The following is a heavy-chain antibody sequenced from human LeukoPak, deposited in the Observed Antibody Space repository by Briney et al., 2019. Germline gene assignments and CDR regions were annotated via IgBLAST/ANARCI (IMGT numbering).Heavy chain of an antibody. CDR1: GYTFTGYY. Sequence: ASVKVSGKPSGYTFTGYYLHWVRQAPGQALEWMGWISPNTGATIYAQNFQGRVTLSRDTSISTAYMDLSSLRSDDTAVYYCARDRVGSGWPRPFYFEFWGQGTLVTVSS. CDR2: ISPNTGAT. D-gene: IGHD6-19*01. J-gene: IGHJ4*02. V-gene: IGHV1-2*02. CDR3: ARDRVGSGWPRPFYFEF.